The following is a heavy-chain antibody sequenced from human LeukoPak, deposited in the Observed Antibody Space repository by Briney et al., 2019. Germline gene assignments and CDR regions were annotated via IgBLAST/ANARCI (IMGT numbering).Heavy chain of an antibody. CDR1: GYTLTELS. V-gene: IGHV1-24*01. J-gene: IGHJ4*02. Sequence: VASVKVSCKVSGYTLTELSMHWVRQAPGKGLEWMGGFDPEDGETIYAQKFQGRVTMTEDTSTDTAYMELSSLRSEDTAVYYCATSTGYDVLTGYQEDHYYFDYWGQGTLVTVSS. CDR2: FDPEDGET. D-gene: IGHD3-9*01. CDR3: ATSTGYDVLTGYQEDHYYFDY.